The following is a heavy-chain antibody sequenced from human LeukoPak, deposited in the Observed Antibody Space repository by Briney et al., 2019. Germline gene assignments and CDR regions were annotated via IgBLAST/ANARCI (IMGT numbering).Heavy chain of an antibody. CDR1: VYSFTNYW. CDR3: ARHAGDGGDFDV. D-gene: IGHD2-2*01. Sequence: KSGESLKISCKVSVYSFTNYWMTCVRQMPGKGLECRGRIDPSDSYTKYSPSFQGLVSISADKSIATPYLQWGSLEASDTAMYSCARHAGDGGDFDVWGQGTMVTVSS. J-gene: IGHJ3*01. V-gene: IGHV5-10-1*01. CDR2: IDPSDSYT.